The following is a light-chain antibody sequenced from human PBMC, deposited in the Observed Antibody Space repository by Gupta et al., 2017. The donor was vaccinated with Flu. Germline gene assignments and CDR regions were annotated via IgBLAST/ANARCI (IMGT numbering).Light chain of an antibody. Sequence: DIVLTQFPGTLSLSPGERATLSCRASQSVSSSYLAWYQQKPGQAPRLLIYDASSRATGIPDRFSGSGSGTDFTLTISRLEPEDFAVYYCQQYGSSPYSFGQGTKLEIK. CDR3: QQYGSSPYS. V-gene: IGKV3-20*01. CDR2: DAS. CDR1: QSVSSSY. J-gene: IGKJ2*03.